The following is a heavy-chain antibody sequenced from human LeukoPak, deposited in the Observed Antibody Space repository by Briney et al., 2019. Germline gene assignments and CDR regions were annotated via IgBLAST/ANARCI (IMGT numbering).Heavy chain of an antibody. CDR2: MNPNTGNT. CDR1: GYTFTSYD. Sequence: ASVKVSCKASGYTFTSYDINWVRQASGQGLEWMGWMNPNTGNTGYAQKFQGRVTITRNTSISTAYMELSSLRSEDTAVYYCGRRGYCSSTSCYDAFDIWGQGTMVTVSS. CDR3: GRRGYCSSTSCYDAFDI. V-gene: IGHV1-8*03. J-gene: IGHJ3*02. D-gene: IGHD2-2*01.